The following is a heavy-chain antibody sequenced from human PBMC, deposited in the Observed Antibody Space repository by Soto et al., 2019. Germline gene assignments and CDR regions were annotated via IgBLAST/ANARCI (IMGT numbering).Heavy chain of an antibody. D-gene: IGHD5-12*01. Sequence: PCESLKISCKASGYNFASYWIGWVRQMPGKGLEWMGIIYPGDSDTRYSPSFQGQVTISADKSISTAYLQWSSLKASDTAMYYCARHGVDIVATISYEYYGMDVWGQGTTVTVSS. V-gene: IGHV5-51*01. CDR2: IYPGDSDT. CDR1: GYNFASYW. CDR3: ARHGVDIVATISYEYYGMDV. J-gene: IGHJ6*02.